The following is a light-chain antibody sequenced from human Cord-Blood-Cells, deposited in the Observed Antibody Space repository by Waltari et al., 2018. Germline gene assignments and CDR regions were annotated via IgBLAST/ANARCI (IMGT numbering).Light chain of an antibody. CDR3: CSYAGSSTFYV. CDR1: SSDVGSYNL. Sequence: QSALTQPASVSGSPRQSITISCTGTSSDVGSYNLFSWYQQHPGKAPKLMIYEVSKRPSGVSNRFSGSKSGNTASLTISGLQAEDEADYYCCSYAGSSTFYVFGTGTKVTVL. J-gene: IGLJ1*01. V-gene: IGLV2-23*02. CDR2: EVS.